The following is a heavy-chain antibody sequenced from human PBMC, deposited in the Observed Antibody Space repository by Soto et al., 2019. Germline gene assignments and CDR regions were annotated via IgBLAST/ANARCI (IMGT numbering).Heavy chain of an antibody. CDR3: AKESSSGWYRTAYH. D-gene: IGHD6-19*01. CDR1: GFIFSSCG. Sequence: QVHLVESGGGVVQPGRSLRLSCAASGFIFSSCGMHWVRQAPGKGLEWVAVVSYDGLNEYHYGDSVKGRFTISRDNSKNTVYLDMNSLRNEDTAVYYCAKESSSGWYRTAYHWGQGTLVTVSS. CDR2: VSYDGLNE. V-gene: IGHV3-30*18. J-gene: IGHJ5*02.